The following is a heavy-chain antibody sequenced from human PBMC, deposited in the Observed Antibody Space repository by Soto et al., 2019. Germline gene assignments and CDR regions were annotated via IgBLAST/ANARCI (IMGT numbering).Heavy chain of an antibody. J-gene: IGHJ4*02. V-gene: IGHV1-69*06. D-gene: IGHD6-13*01. CDR2: IIPIFGTA. CDR3: ARGPYAAAGTFFDY. Sequence: QVQLVQSGAEVKKPGSSVKVSCKASGGPFSSYAISWVRQAPGQGLEWMGGIIPIFGTANYAKKVQGRVTSNADKSTSRAYMELSSLRTEDTAVYYCARGPYAAAGTFFDYWGPGTLVTVSS. CDR1: GGPFSSYA.